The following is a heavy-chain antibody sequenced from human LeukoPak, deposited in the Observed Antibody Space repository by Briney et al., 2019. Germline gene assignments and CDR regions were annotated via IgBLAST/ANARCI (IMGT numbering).Heavy chain of an antibody. Sequence: AETLSLTCTVSGCSISSYYWSWIRQPPGKGLEWIVYIYTSGSTNYNPSLKSRVTISVDTSKTQFSLKLSSVTAADTAVYYCARHRRCSSTSCYRAFDYWGQGTLVTVSS. D-gene: IGHD2-2*02. CDR1: GCSISSYY. CDR2: IYTSGST. CDR3: ARHRRCSSTSCYRAFDY. J-gene: IGHJ4*02. V-gene: IGHV4-4*09.